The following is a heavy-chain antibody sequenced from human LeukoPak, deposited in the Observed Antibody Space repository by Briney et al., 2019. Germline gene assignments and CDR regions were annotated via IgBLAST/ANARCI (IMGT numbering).Heavy chain of an antibody. Sequence: SETLSLTCTVSGHSISSDYYWAWVRQPPGKGLEWIGSIYHSGSTYYGPALKSRVTISVDTSKNQFSLKLSSVTAADTAVYYCARAAAVAGDLDYWGQGTLVTVSS. CDR3: ARAAAVAGDLDY. V-gene: IGHV4-38-2*02. CDR1: GHSISSDYY. J-gene: IGHJ4*02. D-gene: IGHD6-19*01. CDR2: IYHSGST.